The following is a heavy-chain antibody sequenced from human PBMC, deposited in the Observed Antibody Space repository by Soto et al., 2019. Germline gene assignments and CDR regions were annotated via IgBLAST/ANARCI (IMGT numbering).Heavy chain of an antibody. CDR1: GFSFSNYV. Sequence: EVQLVESGGALVQPGGSLRLSCVASGFSFSNYVMHWVRQVPGKGLVWVSRVSHAGAFTTYADSVQGRFTISRDNSKNTLYLQMNRLRADDTAVYYCTRDLDWLLFDYWGQGTLVTVSS. CDR2: VSHAGAFT. V-gene: IGHV3-74*01. D-gene: IGHD3-3*01. J-gene: IGHJ4*02. CDR3: TRDLDWLLFDY.